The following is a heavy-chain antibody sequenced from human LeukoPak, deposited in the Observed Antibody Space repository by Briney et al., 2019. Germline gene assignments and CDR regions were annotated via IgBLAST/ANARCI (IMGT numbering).Heavy chain of an antibody. CDR1: GGSISTTHW. CDR2: IYHSGST. V-gene: IGHV4-4*02. Sequence: PSGTLSLTCAVSGGSISTTHWWTWVRQPPGKGLEWIGEIYHSGSTNYNPFLKSRVTISVDKSKNQFSLKLSSVTAADRAVYYCARKDFDSLLYDYWGRGTLVTVSS. D-gene: IGHD3-9*01. CDR3: ARKDFDSLLYDY. J-gene: IGHJ4*02.